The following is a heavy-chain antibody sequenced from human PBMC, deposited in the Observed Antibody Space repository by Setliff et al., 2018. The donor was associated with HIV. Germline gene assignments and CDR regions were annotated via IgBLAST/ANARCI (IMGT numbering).Heavy chain of an antibody. V-gene: IGHV4-61*02. CDR2: IYTNGRT. Sequence: SETLSLTCTVSGGSISRGNHFWTWIRQPAGNGLEWIGRIYTNGRTNYNPFLKSPATIAVATSKNQFTLKLSSMTAADSAVDYCARSVVVVTVEWFDPWGQGTLVTVSS. J-gene: IGHJ5*02. CDR3: ARSVVVVTVEWFDP. D-gene: IGHD2-21*02. CDR1: GGSISRGNHF.